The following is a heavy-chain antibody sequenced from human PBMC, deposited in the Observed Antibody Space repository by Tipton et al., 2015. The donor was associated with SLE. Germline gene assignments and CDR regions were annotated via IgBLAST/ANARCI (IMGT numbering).Heavy chain of an antibody. CDR2: VNHIGNT. CDR1: GGSFSHHY. V-gene: IGHV4-34*01. Sequence: GLVKPSETLSLTCGVYGGSFSHHYWTWIRQPPGRGLEWIGEVNHIGNTNSNPSLKSRVTISVDTSKNQFSLKLTSLTAADTAVYYCARLSRDTFHFDSSGLSRWFFDLWGRGTLVTVSS. J-gene: IGHJ2*01. D-gene: IGHD3-22*01. CDR3: ARLSRDTFHFDSSGLSRWFFDL.